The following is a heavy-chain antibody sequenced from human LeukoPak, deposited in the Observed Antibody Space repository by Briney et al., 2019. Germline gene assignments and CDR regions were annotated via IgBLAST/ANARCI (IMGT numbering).Heavy chain of an antibody. V-gene: IGHV3-30*04. CDR2: ISYDGSNK. Sequence: EGSLRLSCAASGFTFSNYAMHWVRQAPGKGLAWVAVISYDGSNKYYADSVKGRFTISRDNSKNTLYLQMDSLRAEDTAVYYCASDQYSSSFFAYYYYGMDVWGQGITVTVSS. CDR1: GFTFSNYA. D-gene: IGHD6-6*01. CDR3: ASDQYSSSFFAYYYYGMDV. J-gene: IGHJ6*02.